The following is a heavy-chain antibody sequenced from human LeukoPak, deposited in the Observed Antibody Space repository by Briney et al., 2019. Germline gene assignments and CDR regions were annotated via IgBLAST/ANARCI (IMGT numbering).Heavy chain of an antibody. V-gene: IGHV1-69*06. J-gene: IGHJ4*02. D-gene: IGHD1/OR15-1a*01. Sequence: GASVKVSCKASGGTFSSYAISWVRQAPGQGLEWMGGIIPIFGTANYAQKFQGRVTITADKSTSTAYMELSSLRADDTAVYYCARGLRWNIEAWAFDYWGQGTLVTVSS. CDR3: ARGLRWNIEAWAFDY. CDR1: GGTFSSYA. CDR2: IIPIFGTA.